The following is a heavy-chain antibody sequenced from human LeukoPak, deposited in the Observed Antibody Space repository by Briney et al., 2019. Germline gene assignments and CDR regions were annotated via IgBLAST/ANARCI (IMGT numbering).Heavy chain of an antibody. D-gene: IGHD6-13*01. CDR1: GYSFTSYW. J-gene: IGHJ6*03. CDR3: KLTEIGGDSSSWYDYMDV. Sequence: GESLKISCKGSGYSFTSYWIGWVRQMPGKGLEWMGIIYPGDFDTRYSPSFQGQVTISADKSISTAYLQWSSLKASDTAMYYCKLTEIGGDSSSWYDYMDVWGKGTTVTVSS. CDR2: IYPGDFDT. V-gene: IGHV5-51*01.